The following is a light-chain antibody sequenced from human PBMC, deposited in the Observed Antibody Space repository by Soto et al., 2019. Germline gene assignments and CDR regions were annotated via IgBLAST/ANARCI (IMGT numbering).Light chain of an antibody. V-gene: IGLV2-8*01. CDR3: CSFAGSNNDV. CDR1: SSDVGGYSY. J-gene: IGLJ1*01. Sequence: QSALTQPPSASGSPGQSVTISCTGTSSDVGGYSYVSWYQQHPGKAPKLMIYGVSKRPSGVPDRFSGSKSGNTASLTVSGLQAEDEADYYCCSFAGSNNDVFGTGTKLTVL. CDR2: GVS.